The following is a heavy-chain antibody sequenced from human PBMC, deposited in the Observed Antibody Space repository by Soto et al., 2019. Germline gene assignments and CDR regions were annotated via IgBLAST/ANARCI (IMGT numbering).Heavy chain of an antibody. J-gene: IGHJ1*01. D-gene: IGHD3-22*01. Sequence: EVQLVESGGGLVQPGGSLRLSCAASGFTFSSYWMHWVRQAPGKGLVWVSRINSDGSSTSYADPVKGRFTISRDNAKNTLYLQMNSLRAEDTAVYYCAREVADDSSGYYRSFQHWGQGTLVTVSS. V-gene: IGHV3-74*01. CDR2: INSDGSST. CDR1: GFTFSSYW. CDR3: AREVADDSSGYYRSFQH.